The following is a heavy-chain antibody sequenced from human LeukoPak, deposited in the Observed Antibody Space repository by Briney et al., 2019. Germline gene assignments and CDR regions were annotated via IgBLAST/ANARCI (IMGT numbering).Heavy chain of an antibody. J-gene: IGHJ1*01. CDR3: ARPGEYYYDSSGYYYSYFQH. CDR1: GGSISSYY. CDR2: IYTSGST. D-gene: IGHD3-22*01. V-gene: IGHV4-4*07. Sequence: PSETLSLTCTVSGGSISSYYWSWIRQPAGKGLEWIGRIYTSGSTNYNPSLKSRVTMSVDTSKNQFSLKLSSVTAADTAVYYCARPGEYYYDSSGYYYSYFQHWGQGTLVTVSS.